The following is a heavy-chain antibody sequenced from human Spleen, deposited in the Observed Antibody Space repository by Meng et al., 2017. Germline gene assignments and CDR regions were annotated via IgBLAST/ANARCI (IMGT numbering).Heavy chain of an antibody. Sequence: QAQRLQAGAEMKKPGALVKVSCKPSGYNVPDYYIHWVRQAPGQGLEWMGRNDPKNGDTHYAQKFQGRVTMTGDTSISTAYMDLSGLRSDDTAVYYCARDEDISAAGKLFGDYWGQGTLVTVSS. V-gene: IGHV1-2*06. CDR1: GYNVPDYY. J-gene: IGHJ4*02. CDR3: ARDEDISAAGKLFGDY. CDR2: NDPKNGDT. D-gene: IGHD6-13*01.